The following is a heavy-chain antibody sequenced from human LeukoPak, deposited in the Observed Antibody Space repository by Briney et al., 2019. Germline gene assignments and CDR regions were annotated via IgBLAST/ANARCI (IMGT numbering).Heavy chain of an antibody. Sequence: SETLSLTCTVSGGSISSSSYYWGWIRQPPGKGLEWIGSIYYSGSTYYNPSLKSRVTISVDTSKNQFSLKLSSVTAADTAVYYCARGRQQLTPWGQGTLVTVSS. CDR3: ARGRQQLTP. CDR1: GGSISSSSYY. J-gene: IGHJ4*02. D-gene: IGHD6-13*01. CDR2: IYYSGST. V-gene: IGHV4-39*01.